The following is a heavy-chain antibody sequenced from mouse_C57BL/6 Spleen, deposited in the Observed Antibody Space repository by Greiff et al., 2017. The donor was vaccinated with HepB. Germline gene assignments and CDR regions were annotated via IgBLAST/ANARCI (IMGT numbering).Heavy chain of an antibody. Sequence: VKVVESGPGLVAPSQSLSITCTVSGFSLTSYAISWVRQPPGKGLEWLGVIWTGGGTNYNSALKSRLSISKDNSKSQVFLKMNSLQTDDTARYYCARENYYGSSLAMDYWGQGTSVTVSS. V-gene: IGHV2-9-1*01. J-gene: IGHJ4*01. CDR2: IWTGGGT. CDR3: ARENYYGSSLAMDY. D-gene: IGHD1-1*01. CDR1: GFSLTSYA.